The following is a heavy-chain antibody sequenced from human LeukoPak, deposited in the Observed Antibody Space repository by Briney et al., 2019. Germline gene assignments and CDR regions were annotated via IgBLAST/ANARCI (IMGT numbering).Heavy chain of an antibody. CDR1: GFTFSTYR. CDR3: ALVDY. D-gene: IGHD2-8*02. Sequence: GGSLRLSCAASGFTFSTYRMSWVRQAPGKGLEWVAVISYDGSNKYYADSVKGRFTISRDNSKNTLYLQMNSLRAEDTAVYYCALVDYWGQGTLVTVSS. J-gene: IGHJ4*02. CDR2: ISYDGSNK. V-gene: IGHV3-30*03.